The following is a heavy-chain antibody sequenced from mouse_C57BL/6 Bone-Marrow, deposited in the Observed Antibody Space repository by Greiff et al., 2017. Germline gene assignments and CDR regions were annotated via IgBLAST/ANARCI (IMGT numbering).Heavy chain of an antibody. CDR3: ARRGRGAWFAY. Sequence: EVQLVESGGDLVKPGGSLKLSCAASGFTFSSYGMSWVRQTPDKRLEWVATISSGGSYTYYPDSVKGRFTISRDNAKNTLYLQMSSLKADDTAMYYCARRGRGAWFAYWGQGTLVTVSA. CDR2: ISSGGSYT. J-gene: IGHJ3*01. V-gene: IGHV5-6*01. CDR1: GFTFSSYG.